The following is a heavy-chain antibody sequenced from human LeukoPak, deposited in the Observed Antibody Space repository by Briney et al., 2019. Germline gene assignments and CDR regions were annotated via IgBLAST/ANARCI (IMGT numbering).Heavy chain of an antibody. V-gene: IGHV4-59*01. CDR3: ARRPTVTTFFDY. J-gene: IGHJ4*02. Sequence: SETLSLTCTVSSHSICSYHWIWLRQPPGKGLEWIGYIYNSGITNYNPSLKSRVTMSVDTSKNQLSLKVSSVTAADTAVYYCARRPTVTTFFDYWGQGTLVTVSS. CDR1: SHSICSYH. D-gene: IGHD2/OR15-2a*01. CDR2: IYNSGIT.